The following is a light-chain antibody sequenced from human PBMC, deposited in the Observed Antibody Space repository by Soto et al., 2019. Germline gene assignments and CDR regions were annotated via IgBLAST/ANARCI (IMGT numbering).Light chain of an antibody. Sequence: DIQMTQSPSSVSASVGDRVTITCRASQGISSWIAWYQQEPGKAPKLLIYAASSLQSGVPSRFSGSGSGTDFTLTISSLQPEDSATYYCQQADSFPLTFGGGTKVHIK. CDR1: QGISSW. CDR2: AAS. CDR3: QQADSFPLT. V-gene: IGKV1-12*01. J-gene: IGKJ4*01.